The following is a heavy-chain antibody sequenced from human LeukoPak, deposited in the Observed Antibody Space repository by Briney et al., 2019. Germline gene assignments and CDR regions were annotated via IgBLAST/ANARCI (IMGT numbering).Heavy chain of an antibody. Sequence: GGSLRLSCAASGFTFSSYSMNWVRQAPGKGLEWVSSISSSSSYIYYADSVKGRFTISRDNAKNSLYLQMNSLRAEDTAVYYCARERTMIVVVLDAFDIWGQGTMVTVSS. CDR3: ARERTMIVVVLDAFDI. D-gene: IGHD3-22*01. CDR2: ISSSSSYI. J-gene: IGHJ3*02. V-gene: IGHV3-21*01. CDR1: GFTFSSYS.